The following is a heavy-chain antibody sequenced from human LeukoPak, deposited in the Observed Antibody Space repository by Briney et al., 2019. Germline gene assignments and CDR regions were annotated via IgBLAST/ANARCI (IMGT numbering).Heavy chain of an antibody. D-gene: IGHD3-10*01. CDR2: ISSSSSTI. V-gene: IGHV3-48*03. Sequence: GGSLRLSCAASGFTFSSYEMNWVRQAPGKGLEWVSYISSSSSTIYYADSVKSRFTISRDNAKNSLYLQMNSLRAEDTAVYYCARDLLLWFGELSPTYYYYGMDVWGQGTTVTVSS. CDR3: ARDLLLWFGELSPTYYYYGMDV. J-gene: IGHJ6*02. CDR1: GFTFSSYE.